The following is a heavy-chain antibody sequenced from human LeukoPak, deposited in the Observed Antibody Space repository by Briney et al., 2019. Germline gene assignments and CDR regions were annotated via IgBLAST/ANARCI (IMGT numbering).Heavy chain of an antibody. J-gene: IGHJ4*02. Sequence: PGGSLRLSRAASGFPFSDSWMDWVRQAPGKGMEWVANIKQDGSEKHYADSVKGRFTISRDNAKNSLFLQMNGLRAEDTAVYYCSRRLDYWGQGALVTVSS. V-gene: IGHV3-7*01. CDR3: SRRLDY. CDR2: IKQDGSEK. CDR1: GFPFSDSW.